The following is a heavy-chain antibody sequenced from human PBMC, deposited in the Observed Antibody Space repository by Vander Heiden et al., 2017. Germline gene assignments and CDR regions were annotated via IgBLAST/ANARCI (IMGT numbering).Heavy chain of an antibody. J-gene: IGHJ4*01. D-gene: IGHD2-21*01. CDR2: IYSSGKT. CDR3: ARLEAYGGGLDF. CDR1: GGTISGNSYY. V-gene: IGHV4-39*02. Sequence: QLQLQESGPGLLKPSETLSLPCTVSGGTISGNSYYWGWIRQPPGKGLEWIGKIYSSGKTYYNPSLESRLNISVDTSKNHFSLRLSSLSAADTAVYYCARLEAYGGGLDFWGQGILVTVSS.